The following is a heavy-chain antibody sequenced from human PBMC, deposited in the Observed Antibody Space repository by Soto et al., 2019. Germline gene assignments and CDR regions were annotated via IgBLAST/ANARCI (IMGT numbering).Heavy chain of an antibody. J-gene: IGHJ6*02. CDR1: GGSISSSSYY. Sequence: ASETLSLTCTVSGGSISSSSYYWGWIRQPPGKGLEWTGSIYYSGSTYYNPSLKSRVTISVDTSKNQFSLKLSSVTAADTAVYFCASLFYCSSTSCYYYYGMDVWGQGTTVTVSS. D-gene: IGHD2-2*01. CDR3: ASLFYCSSTSCYYYYGMDV. CDR2: IYYSGST. V-gene: IGHV4-39*01.